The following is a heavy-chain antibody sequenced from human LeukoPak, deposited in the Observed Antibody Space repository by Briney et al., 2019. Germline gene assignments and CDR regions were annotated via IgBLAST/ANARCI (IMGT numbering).Heavy chain of an antibody. CDR3: ARRLWFGTLHYYYYMDV. V-gene: IGHV4-38-2*02. Sequence: SETLSLTCTVSGYSISSGYYWGWIRQPPGKGLEWIGSIYHSGSTYYNPSLKSRVTISVDTSKNQFSLKLSSVTAADTAVYYCARRLWFGTLHYYYYMDVWGKGTTVTISS. CDR2: IYHSGST. J-gene: IGHJ6*03. D-gene: IGHD3-10*01. CDR1: GYSISSGYY.